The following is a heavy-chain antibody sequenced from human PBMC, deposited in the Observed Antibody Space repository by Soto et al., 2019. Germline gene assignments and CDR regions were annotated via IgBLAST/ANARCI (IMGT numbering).Heavy chain of an antibody. CDR2: ISAYNGNT. V-gene: IGHV1-18*01. Sequence: QVQLVQSGAEVKKPGASVKVSCKASGYTFTSYGISWVRQAPGQGLEWMGWISAYNGNTNYAQKLQGRVTMTTDTSTSTADMELRSLRSDDTALYYCARDLPLLRYFDWLSPIAPTDAFDIWGQGTMVTVSS. D-gene: IGHD3-9*01. CDR3: ARDLPLLRYFDWLSPIAPTDAFDI. CDR1: GYTFTSYG. J-gene: IGHJ3*02.